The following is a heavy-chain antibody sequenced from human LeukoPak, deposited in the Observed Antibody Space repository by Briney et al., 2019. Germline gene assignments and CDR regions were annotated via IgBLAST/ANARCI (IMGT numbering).Heavy chain of an antibody. CDR2: ISAYNGNT. Sequence: GASVKVSCRASGYTFTSYAMNWERQAPGQGLEWMGWISAYNGNTNYAQKVQGRVTMTTDTSTSTAYMELRSLRSDDTAVYYCARDLKQYQLLPPAVWGKGTTVTVSS. V-gene: IGHV1-18*01. CDR1: GYTFTSYA. J-gene: IGHJ6*04. D-gene: IGHD2-2*01. CDR3: ARDLKQYQLLPPAV.